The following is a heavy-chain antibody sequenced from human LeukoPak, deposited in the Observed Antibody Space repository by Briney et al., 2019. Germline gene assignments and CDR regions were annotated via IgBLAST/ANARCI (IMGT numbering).Heavy chain of an antibody. D-gene: IGHD3-22*01. J-gene: IGHJ5*02. CDR2: IHYSGNT. V-gene: IGHV4-59*08. CDR3: ARSYDSSGYYVLDP. CDR1: GGSISSYY. Sequence: PSETMSLTCTVSGGSISSYYWNWIRQPPGKELEWIGYIHYSGNTNYNPSLKSRVTISLDTSKNHFSLKLSSVTAADTAVYYCARSYDSSGYYVLDPWGQGTLVTVS.